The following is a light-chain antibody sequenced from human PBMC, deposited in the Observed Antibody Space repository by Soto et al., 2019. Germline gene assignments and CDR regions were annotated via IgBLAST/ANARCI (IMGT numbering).Light chain of an antibody. V-gene: IGKV3-20*01. CDR3: QQYSGSPPLT. CDR2: GAS. CDR1: QSFSSSY. J-gene: IGKJ4*01. Sequence: ENVLTQSPGTLSLSPGERATLSCRASQSFSSSYLAWYQQKPGQPPRLLMYGASNRATGIPDRFSGSGSGTDFTLTISRLEPEDSAVYYCQQYSGSPPLTFGGGTKVEIK.